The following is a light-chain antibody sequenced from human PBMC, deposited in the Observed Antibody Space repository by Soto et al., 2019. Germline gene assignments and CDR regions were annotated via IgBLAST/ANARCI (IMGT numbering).Light chain of an antibody. Sequence: QSALTQPASVSGSPGQSITISCTGTSSDVGGYNLVSWYQQHPGKAPKLMIYEVSKRPSGVSDCFSGSKSGNTASLTISGLQAEDEADYYCCSYAGSPTFYVFGAGTKVTVL. CDR1: SSDVGGYNL. V-gene: IGLV2-23*02. J-gene: IGLJ1*01. CDR2: EVS. CDR3: CSYAGSPTFYV.